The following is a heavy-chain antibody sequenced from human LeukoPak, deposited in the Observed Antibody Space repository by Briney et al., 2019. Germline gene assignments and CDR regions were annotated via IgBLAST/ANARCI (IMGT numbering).Heavy chain of an antibody. V-gene: IGHV3-30*01. J-gene: IGHJ4*02. CDR3: ARAMLRGFASSSSGFDY. D-gene: IGHD6-6*01. CDR1: GFTFSSYA. CDR2: ISYDGSNK. Sequence: GGSLRLSCAASGFTFSSYAMHWVRQAPGKGLEWVAVISYDGSNKYYADSVKGRFTISRDNSKNTLYLQMNSLRAEDTAVYYCARAMLRGFASSSSGFDYWGQGTLVTVSS.